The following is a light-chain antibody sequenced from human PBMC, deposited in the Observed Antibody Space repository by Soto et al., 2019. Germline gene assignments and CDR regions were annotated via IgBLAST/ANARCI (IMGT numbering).Light chain of an antibody. CDR2: EGS. CDR1: SSDVGSYNL. J-gene: IGLJ2*01. Sequence: QSVLTQPASVSGSPGQSITISCTGTSSDVGSYNLVSWYQQHPGKAPKLMIYEGSKRPSGVSNRFSGSKSGNTASLTISGLQDEDEADYYCCSYAGSRGVVCGGGTKLTVL. V-gene: IGLV2-23*01. CDR3: CSYAGSRGVV.